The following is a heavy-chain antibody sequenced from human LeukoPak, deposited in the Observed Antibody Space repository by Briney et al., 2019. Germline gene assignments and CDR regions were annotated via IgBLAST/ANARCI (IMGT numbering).Heavy chain of an antibody. J-gene: IGHJ4*02. CDR3: ALGSGSYSYYFDY. D-gene: IGHD1-26*01. CDR2: INPNSGGT. CDR1: GYTFTGYY. Sequence: GASVKVSCKASGYTFTGYYMHWVRQAPGQGLEWMGWINPNSGGTNYAQKFQGRVTMTRDTSISTAYMELSRLRSDDTAVYYCALGSGSYSYYFDYWGQGTLVTVSS. V-gene: IGHV1-2*02.